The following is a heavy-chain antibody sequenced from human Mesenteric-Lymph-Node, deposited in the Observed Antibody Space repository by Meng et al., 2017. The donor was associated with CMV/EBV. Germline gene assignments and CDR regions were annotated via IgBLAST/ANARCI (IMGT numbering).Heavy chain of an antibody. Sequence: SETLSLTCTVSGYSISSGYYWGWIRQPPGKGLEWIGSIYHSGSTYYNPSLKSRVTISVDTSKNQFSLKLSSVTAADTAVYYCARAASYCTNGVCYFDYWGQGTLVTVSS. CDR3: ARAASYCTNGVCYFDY. J-gene: IGHJ4*02. CDR2: IYHSGST. V-gene: IGHV4-38-2*02. CDR1: GYSISSGYY. D-gene: IGHD2-8*01.